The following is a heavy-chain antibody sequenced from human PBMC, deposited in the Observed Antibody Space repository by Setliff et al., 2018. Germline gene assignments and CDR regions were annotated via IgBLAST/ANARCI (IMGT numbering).Heavy chain of an antibody. CDR2: IYYSGST. Sequence: SETLSLTCTVSGGSISSSSSYWGWLRQPPGKGLEWLGSIYYSGSTYYNPSLKSRVTVFVDTAKNQISLRLSSVTAADTAVYFCARVTGFSYMDVWGKGTTVTVSS. CDR1: GGSISSSSSY. J-gene: IGHJ6*03. V-gene: IGHV4-39*07. CDR3: ARVTGFSYMDV. D-gene: IGHD3-3*01.